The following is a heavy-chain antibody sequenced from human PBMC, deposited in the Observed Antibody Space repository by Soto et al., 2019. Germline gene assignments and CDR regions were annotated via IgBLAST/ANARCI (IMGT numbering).Heavy chain of an antibody. CDR3: VKDFTGYCSGGTCPFEY. D-gene: IGHD2-15*01. CDR2: ISWNSGNI. Sequence: EVQLVESGGGLVQPGRSLRLSCAASGFTFDDYAMHWVRQAPGKGLEWVSGISWNSGNIGYADSVKGRFTISRDSAKNSLYLQMNSLRHEDTAFYYYVKDFTGYCSGGTCPFEYWGQGTLVTVSS. J-gene: IGHJ4*02. CDR1: GFTFDDYA. V-gene: IGHV3-9*01.